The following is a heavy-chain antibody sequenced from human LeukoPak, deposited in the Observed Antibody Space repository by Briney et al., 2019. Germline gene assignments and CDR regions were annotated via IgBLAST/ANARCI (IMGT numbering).Heavy chain of an antibody. J-gene: IGHJ4*02. CDR2: IYYSGST. CDR1: GGSFSSGSYY. D-gene: IGHD5-12*01. Sequence: SETLSLTCTVSGGSFSSGSYYWSWIRQPPGKGLEWIGYIYYSGSTNYNPSLKSRVTISVDTSKNQLSLKLSSVTAADTAVYYCARDTVGSGYDYWGQGTLVTVSS. CDR3: ARDTVGSGYDY. V-gene: IGHV4-61*01.